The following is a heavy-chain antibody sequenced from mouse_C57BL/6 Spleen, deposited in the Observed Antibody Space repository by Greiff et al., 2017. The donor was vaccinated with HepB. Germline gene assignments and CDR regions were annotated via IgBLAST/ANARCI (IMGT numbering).Heavy chain of an antibody. V-gene: IGHV1-76*01. Sequence: VQLQESGAELVRPGASVKLSCKASGYTFTDYYINWVKQRPGQGLEWIARIDPGSGNTYYNEKFKGKATLTAEKSSSTAYMQLSSLTSEDSAVYFCANPTRAGEDYFDYWGQGTTLTVSS. CDR3: ANPTRAGEDYFDY. CDR2: IDPGSGNT. CDR1: GYTFTDYY. J-gene: IGHJ2*01.